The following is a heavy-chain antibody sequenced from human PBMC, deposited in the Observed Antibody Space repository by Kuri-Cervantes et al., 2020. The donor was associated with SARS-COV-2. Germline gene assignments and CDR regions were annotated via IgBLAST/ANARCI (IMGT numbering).Heavy chain of an antibody. V-gene: IGHV3-64*02. J-gene: IGHJ4*02. CDR1: GFTFSSYA. Sequence: GESLKISCAASGFTFSSYAMHWVRQAPGKGLEYVSAISGNGGSTYYADSVKGRFTISRDNSKNTLYLQMNSLKAEDTAVYSCAKDPGGVGAPDYFDYWGQGTLVTVSS. CDR2: ISGNGGST. CDR3: AKDPGGVGAPDYFDY. D-gene: IGHD3-16*01.